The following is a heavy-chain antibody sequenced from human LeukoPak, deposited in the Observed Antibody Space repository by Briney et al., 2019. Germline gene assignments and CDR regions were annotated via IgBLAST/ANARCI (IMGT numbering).Heavy chain of an antibody. CDR3: ARDKGPRWEDY. J-gene: IGHJ4*02. V-gene: IGHV1-2*02. CDR2: INPNGGGT. CDR1: GYIFSDYY. Sequence: ASVKVSCKASGYIFSDYYMHWVRQAPGQGLEWMGWINPNGGGTNYAQKFQGRVTMTRDRSISTVHMDLSRLTYDDTAGYYCARDKGPRWEDYWGQGTLVTVSS. D-gene: IGHD1-26*01.